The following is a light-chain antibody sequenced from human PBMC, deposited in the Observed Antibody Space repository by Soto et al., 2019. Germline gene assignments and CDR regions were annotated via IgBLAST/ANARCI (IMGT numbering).Light chain of an antibody. CDR3: QTWGTGIVV. CDR2: LNSDGSH. V-gene: IGLV4-69*01. CDR1: SGHSSYA. Sequence: QLVLTQSPSASASLGASVKLTCTLSSGHSSYAIAWHQQQPEKGPRYLMKLNSDGSHSKGDGIPDRFSGSSSGAERYLTISSLQSEDEADYYCQTWGTGIVVFGGATQLTVL. J-gene: IGLJ2*01.